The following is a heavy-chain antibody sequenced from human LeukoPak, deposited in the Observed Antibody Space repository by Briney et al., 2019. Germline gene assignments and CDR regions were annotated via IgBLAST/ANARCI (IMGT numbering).Heavy chain of an antibody. V-gene: IGHV3-53*01. CDR1: GFAVRSNY. D-gene: IGHD3-3*01. J-gene: IGHJ4*02. CDR3: TTEYDFWSGSIWDAFDI. CDR2: IYSGGST. Sequence: GGSLRLSCAASGFAVRSNYMSWVRQAPGKGLEWVSVIYSGGSTYYADSVKGRFTISRDNSKNTLYLQMNSLRAEDTAVYYCTTEYDFWSGSIWDAFDIWGQGTLVTVSS.